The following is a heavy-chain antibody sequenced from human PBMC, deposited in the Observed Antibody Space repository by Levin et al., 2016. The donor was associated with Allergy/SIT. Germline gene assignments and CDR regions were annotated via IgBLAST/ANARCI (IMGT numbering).Heavy chain of an antibody. V-gene: IGHV3-66*02. J-gene: IGHJ5*02. CDR2: MYSGGST. Sequence: GGSLRLSCTASGFNVKAYYMTWVRQAPGKGLEWVSLMYSGGSTNYADSVRGRFTISRDNSKNMLYLQMNSLRGDDTAVYYCAKEKFQRGGWFDPWGQGTLVSVSS. D-gene: IGHD2-2*01. CDR3: AKEKFQRGGWFDP. CDR1: GFNVKAYY.